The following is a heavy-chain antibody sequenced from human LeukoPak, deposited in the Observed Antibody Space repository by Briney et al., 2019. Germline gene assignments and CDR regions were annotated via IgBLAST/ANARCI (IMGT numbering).Heavy chain of an antibody. V-gene: IGHV1-2*02. J-gene: IGHJ4*02. CDR1: GYIFNGYY. CDR3: ATMGNLVTTILY. Sequence: ASVKVSCKASGYIFNGYYMHWVRQAPGQGLEWMGWINPNSGGTNYPQKFQGRVTMTRDTSISTAYLELSRLRSDDTAIYYCATMGNLVTTILYRGQGTLVTVSS. CDR2: INPNSGGT. D-gene: IGHD5-12*01.